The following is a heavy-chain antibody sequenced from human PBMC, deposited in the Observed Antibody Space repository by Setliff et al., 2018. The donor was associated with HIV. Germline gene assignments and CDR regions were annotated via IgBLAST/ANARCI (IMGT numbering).Heavy chain of an antibody. D-gene: IGHD3-9*01. CDR3: TTESVFLDYFFDY. CDR2: IVGGAGYT. Sequence: TGGSLRLSCTASGFTFRKYAMSWVRQPPGKGLEWVSSIVGGAGYTYYADSVKGRFTISRDNSENTLYLQMNGLRGEDTAVYYCTTESVFLDYFFDYWGQGTLVTVSS. J-gene: IGHJ4*02. V-gene: IGHV3-23*01. CDR1: GFTFRKYA.